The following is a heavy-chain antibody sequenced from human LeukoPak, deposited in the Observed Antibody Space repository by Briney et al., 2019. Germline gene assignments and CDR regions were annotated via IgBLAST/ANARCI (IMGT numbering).Heavy chain of an antibody. J-gene: IGHJ4*02. V-gene: IGHV4-39*01. Sequence: KTSETLSLTCTVSGDSISTRNSYWGWIRQPPGKGLELIGSIYYSGNTHYNSSLKSRVTISVDTSKNQYSLKLGYVTAADTAVYYCARANGKMVRGVIILENPINYFDYWGQGTLVSVSS. CDR1: GDSISTRNSY. CDR3: ARANGKMVRGVIILENPINYFDY. CDR2: IYYSGNT. D-gene: IGHD3-10*01.